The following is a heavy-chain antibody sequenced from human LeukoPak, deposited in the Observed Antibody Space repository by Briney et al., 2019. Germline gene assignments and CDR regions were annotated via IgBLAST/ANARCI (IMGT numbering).Heavy chain of an antibody. D-gene: IGHD3-3*01. V-gene: IGHV3-23*01. Sequence: GGSLRLSCAASGFTLSNYAMSWVRQAPGKGLEWVSSISGSDDSTYYADSVKGRFTIFRDNSKNTLYLQMNSLRAEDTAVYYCARSMHDFQGGNWFDPWGQGTLVTVSS. J-gene: IGHJ5*02. CDR2: ISGSDDST. CDR3: ARSMHDFQGGNWFDP. CDR1: GFTLSNYA.